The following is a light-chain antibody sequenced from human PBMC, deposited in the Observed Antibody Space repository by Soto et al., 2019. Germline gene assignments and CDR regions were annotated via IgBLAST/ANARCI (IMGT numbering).Light chain of an antibody. CDR1: QSVSSSY. CDR3: QQYGSSPPIT. J-gene: IGKJ5*01. Sequence: EIVLTQSPGTLSLSPGERSTLSFMSSQSVSSSYLAWYQQKPGQAPRLLIYGASSRATGIPDRFSGSGSGTDFTLTISRLEPEDFAVYYCQQYGSSPPITFGQGTRLETK. V-gene: IGKV3-20*01. CDR2: GAS.